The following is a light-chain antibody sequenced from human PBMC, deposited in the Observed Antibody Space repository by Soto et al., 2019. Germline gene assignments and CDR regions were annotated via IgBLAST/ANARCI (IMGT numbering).Light chain of an antibody. CDR1: SSNIGSNK. CDR2: SNN. V-gene: IGLV1-44*01. J-gene: IGLJ1*01. CDR3: AAWDDSLSGYV. Sequence: QAVVAQPPSASGTPGQRVIISCSGSSSNIGSNKVNWYQQLPGMAPKLLIYSNNQRPSGVPDRFSGSKSGTSASLAISGLQSEDEADYYCAAWDDSLSGYVFGTGTKVTVL.